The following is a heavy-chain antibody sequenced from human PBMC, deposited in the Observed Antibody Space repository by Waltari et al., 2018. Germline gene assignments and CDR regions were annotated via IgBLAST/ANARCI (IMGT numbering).Heavy chain of an antibody. CDR2: INHSGST. D-gene: IGHD1-1*01. CDR1: GGSFSGYY. V-gene: IGHV4-34*01. J-gene: IGHJ5*02. CDR3: ARESMWGTGGTKELGGWFDP. Sequence: QVQLQQWGAGLLKPSETLSLTCAVYGGSFSGYYWSWIRQPPGKGLEWIGEINHSGSTNYNPSLKSRVTISVDTSKNQFSRKLSSGTAADTAVYYCARESMWGTGGTKELGGWFDPWGQGTLVTVSS.